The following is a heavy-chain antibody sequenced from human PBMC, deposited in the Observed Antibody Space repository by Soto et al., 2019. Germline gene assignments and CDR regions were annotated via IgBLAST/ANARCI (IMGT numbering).Heavy chain of an antibody. J-gene: IGHJ4*02. CDR1: GFTFSSYW. CDR3: ARDRTYYYDSSGRN. V-gene: IGHV3-7*01. Sequence: GGSLRLSCAASGFTFSSYWMSWVRQAPGKGLEWVANIKQDGSEKYYVDSVKGRFTISRDNAKNSLYLQMNSLRAEDTAVYYCARDRTYYYDSSGRNWGQGTLVTVSS. CDR2: IKQDGSEK. D-gene: IGHD3-22*01.